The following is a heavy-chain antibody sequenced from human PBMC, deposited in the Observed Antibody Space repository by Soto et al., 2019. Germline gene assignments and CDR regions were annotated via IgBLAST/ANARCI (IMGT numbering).Heavy chain of an antibody. CDR1: GFTYSDFW. CDR2: IKGDAVTT. CDR3: ASGAKGAYYVDV. D-gene: IGHD2-21*01. J-gene: IGHJ6*03. V-gene: IGHV3-74*01. Sequence: EVQLVESGGGSVQPGGSLRLSCAASGFTYSDFWLHWVRQTPGKGLVWVSRIKGDAVTTNYADSVKGRFTTSRDNAKNTVYLQMDSLRDEDTAVYYCASGAKGAYYVDVWGKGTTVTVSS.